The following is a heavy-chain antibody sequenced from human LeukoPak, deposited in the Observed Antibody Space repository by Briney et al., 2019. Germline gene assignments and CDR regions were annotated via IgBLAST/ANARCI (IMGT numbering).Heavy chain of an antibody. CDR3: AKPPDGVSGTYYYYYGMDV. CDR2: ISGSGGST. V-gene: IGHV3-23*01. D-gene: IGHD1-20*01. J-gene: IGHJ6*02. CDR1: GFTFSSYA. Sequence: PGGSLRLSCAASGFTFSSYAMSWVRQAPGKGLEWVSAISGSGGSTYYADSVKGRFSISRDNSKNTVYLQMNSLRAEDSAVYYCAKPPDGVSGTYYYYYGMDVWGQGTTVTVSS.